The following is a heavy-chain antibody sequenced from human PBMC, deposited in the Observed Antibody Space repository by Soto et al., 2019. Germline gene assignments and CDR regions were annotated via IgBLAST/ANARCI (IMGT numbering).Heavy chain of an antibody. V-gene: IGHV3-73*02. CDR3: TRIPYDYGDYARGHWYFDL. Sequence: EVQLVESGGGLVQPGGSLKLSCAASGFTFSGSAMHWVRQASGKGLEWVGRIRSKANSYATAYAASVKGRFTISRDDSKNTAYLQMNSLKTEDTAVYYCTRIPYDYGDYARGHWYFDLWGRGTLVTVSS. J-gene: IGHJ2*01. CDR2: IRSKANSYAT. D-gene: IGHD4-17*01. CDR1: GFTFSGSA.